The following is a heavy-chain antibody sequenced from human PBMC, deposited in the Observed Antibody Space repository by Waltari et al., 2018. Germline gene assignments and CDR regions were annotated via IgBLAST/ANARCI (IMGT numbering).Heavy chain of an antibody. CDR1: GGSSRSGSYY. V-gene: IGHV4-61*02. CDR3: ARGRDYDFWSGSDAFDI. Sequence: QVQLQESGPGLVKPSQTLSLTCTVSGGSSRSGSYYWSWIRQTDGNGLEWIGRSYTSGSTHYTPSLKSRVTISVDPSKNQFSLKLSSVTAADTAVYYCARGRDYDFWSGSDAFDIWGQGTMVTVSS. J-gene: IGHJ3*02. CDR2: SYTSGST. D-gene: IGHD3-3*01.